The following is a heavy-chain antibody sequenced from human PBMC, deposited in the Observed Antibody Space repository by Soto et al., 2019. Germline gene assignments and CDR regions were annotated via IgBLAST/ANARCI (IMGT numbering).Heavy chain of an antibody. V-gene: IGHV4-34*01. Sequence: SETLSLTCAVYGGSFSGYYWSWIRQPPGKGLEWIGEINHSGSTNYNPSLKSRVTISVDTSKNQFSLKLSSVTAADTAVYYCAREACSGGSCYLGWFDPWGQGTLVTVSS. CDR1: GGSFSGYY. J-gene: IGHJ5*02. CDR3: AREACSGGSCYLGWFDP. CDR2: INHSGST. D-gene: IGHD2-15*01.